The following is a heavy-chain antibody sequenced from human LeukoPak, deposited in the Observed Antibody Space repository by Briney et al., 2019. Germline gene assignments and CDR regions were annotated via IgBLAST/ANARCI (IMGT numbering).Heavy chain of an antibody. J-gene: IGHJ4*02. CDR1: GYSISSGYY. Sequence: SETLSLTCAVSGYSISSGYYWGWIRQPPGKGLEWIGSIYHSGSTYYNPSLKSRVTISVDTSKSQFSLKLSSVTAADTAVYYCARHLDGVDYWGQGTLVTVSS. CDR3: ARHLDGVDY. V-gene: IGHV4-38-2*01. CDR2: IYHSGST.